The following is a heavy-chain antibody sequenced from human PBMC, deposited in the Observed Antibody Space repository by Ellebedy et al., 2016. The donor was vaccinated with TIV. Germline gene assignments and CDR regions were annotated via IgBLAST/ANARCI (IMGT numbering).Heavy chain of an antibody. D-gene: IGHD1-26*01. Sequence: GESLKISCAASGFTFSNYAMTWVRQVTGQGLGWVSGISDTGITTYYADSAKGRFTISRDNSRSTLYLQMNSLRAEDTAVYYCVRDLHWSYFDWGQGTLVTVSS. CDR2: ISDTGITT. CDR3: VRDLHWSYFD. J-gene: IGHJ4*02. CDR1: GFTFSNYA. V-gene: IGHV3-23*01.